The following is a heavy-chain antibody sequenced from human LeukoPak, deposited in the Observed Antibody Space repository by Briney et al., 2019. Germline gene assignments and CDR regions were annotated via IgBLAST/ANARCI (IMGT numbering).Heavy chain of an antibody. CDR2: ISSSGSNI. J-gene: IGHJ4*02. D-gene: IGHD6-19*01. CDR1: GFTFSDYY. V-gene: IGHV3-11*01. Sequence: GGSLRLSCAASGFTFSDYYMSWIRQAPGKGLEWVSYISSSGSNIYYADSVKGRFTISRDNAKNSLYLQMNSLRAEDTAVYYCTTRNIAVAGTLIDYWGQGTLVTVSS. CDR3: TTRNIAVAGTLIDY.